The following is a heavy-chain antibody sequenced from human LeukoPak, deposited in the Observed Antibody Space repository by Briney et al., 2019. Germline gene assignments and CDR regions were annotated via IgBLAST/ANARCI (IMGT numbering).Heavy chain of an antibody. D-gene: IGHD3-9*01. V-gene: IGHV3-7*01. Sequence: GGSLRLSCAASGFTFSSYWMSWVRQAPGKGLEWVANIKQDGSEKYYVDSVKGRFTISRDNAKNSLYLQMNSLRAEDTAVYYCARPLLDWLPYFDYWGQGTLVTVSS. CDR1: GFTFSSYW. J-gene: IGHJ4*02. CDR3: ARPLLDWLPYFDY. CDR2: IKQDGSEK.